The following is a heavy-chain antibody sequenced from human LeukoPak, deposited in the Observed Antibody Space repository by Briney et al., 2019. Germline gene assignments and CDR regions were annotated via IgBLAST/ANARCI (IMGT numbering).Heavy chain of an antibody. CDR3: ARTSSEYCGGDCYFDY. CDR1: GYSFTSYW. CDR2: IYPGDSDT. Sequence: GESLKISCKGSGYSFTSYWIGWVRQMPGKGLEWMGIIYPGDSDTRYSPSFQGQVTISADKSISTAYLQWSSLKASDPAMYYCARTSSEYCGGDCYFDYWGQGTLVTVSS. D-gene: IGHD2-21*01. V-gene: IGHV5-51*01. J-gene: IGHJ4*02.